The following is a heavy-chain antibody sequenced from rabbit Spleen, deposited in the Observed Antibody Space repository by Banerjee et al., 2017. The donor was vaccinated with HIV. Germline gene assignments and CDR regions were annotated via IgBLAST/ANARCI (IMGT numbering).Heavy chain of an antibody. CDR1: GFSFDSGYD. CDR3: ARDGAGGSYFAL. CDR2: SYGGSSGST. J-gene: IGHJ4*01. D-gene: IGHD8-1*01. V-gene: IGHV1S40*01. Sequence: QSLEESGGDLVKPGASLTLTCKASGFSFDSGYDMCWVRQAPGKGLEWIACSYGGSSGSTYSAIWAKGRFTISKTSSTTVTLQMTSLTAADTATYFCARDGAGGSYFALWGPGTLVTVS.